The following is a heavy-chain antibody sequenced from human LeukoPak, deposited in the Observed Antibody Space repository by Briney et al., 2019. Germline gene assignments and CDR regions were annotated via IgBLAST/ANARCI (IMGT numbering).Heavy chain of an antibody. CDR1: GGSISSYY. V-gene: IGHV4-4*07. CDR3: ARDGSSSGYYYYYMDV. D-gene: IGHD6-6*01. Sequence: SETLSLTCTVSGGSISSYYWSWIRQPDGKGLEWIGRIYTSGSTNYNPSLKSRVTMSVDTSKNQFSLKLSSVTAADTAVYYCARDGSSSGYYYYYMDVWGKGTTVTVSS. J-gene: IGHJ6*03. CDR2: IYTSGST.